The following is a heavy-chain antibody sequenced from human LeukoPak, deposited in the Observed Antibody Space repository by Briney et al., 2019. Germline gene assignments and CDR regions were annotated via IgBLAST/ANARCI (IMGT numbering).Heavy chain of an antibody. V-gene: IGHV1-69*04. CDR1: GGTFGTYA. J-gene: IGHJ4*02. D-gene: IGHD2-8*01. CDR3: ARDIGGRYSWYYFDY. Sequence: GASVKVSCKASGGTFGTYAINWVRQAPGQVLEWMGRIIPLFGIGHYAQKFQGRVTISADKSTNTAYMEVSSLRSEDTAVYYCARDIGGRYSWYYFDYWGRGTLVTVSS. CDR2: IIPLFGIG.